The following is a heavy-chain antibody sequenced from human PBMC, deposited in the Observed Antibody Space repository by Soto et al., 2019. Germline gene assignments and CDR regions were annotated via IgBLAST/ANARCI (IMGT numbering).Heavy chain of an antibody. J-gene: IGHJ4*02. CDR2: MNPNSGNT. V-gene: IGHV1-8*01. Sequence: QVQLVQSGAEVKKPGASVKVSCKASGYTFTSYDFNWVRQATGQGLEWMGWMNPNSGNTGYAQKFHGRVTMNRNTSISTAYMELSSLRSEDTAVYYCARVKKAFLGGIDYWGQGTLVTVSS. CDR3: ARVKKAFLGGIDY. CDR1: GYTFTSYD.